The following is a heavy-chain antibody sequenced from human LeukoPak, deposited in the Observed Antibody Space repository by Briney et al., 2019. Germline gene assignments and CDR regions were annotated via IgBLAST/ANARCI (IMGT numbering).Heavy chain of an antibody. CDR2: ISSSGNTI. Sequence: TGGSLRLSCAASGFTFSSYEMNWVRQAPGKGLEWVSYISSSGNTIYYADSVKGRFTISRDNAKNSLYLQMDSLRAEDTAVYYCARDSKDDYANRRPRDFDYWGQGTLVTVSS. CDR1: GFTFSSYE. CDR3: ARDSKDDYANRRPRDFDY. D-gene: IGHD4-17*01. J-gene: IGHJ4*02. V-gene: IGHV3-48*03.